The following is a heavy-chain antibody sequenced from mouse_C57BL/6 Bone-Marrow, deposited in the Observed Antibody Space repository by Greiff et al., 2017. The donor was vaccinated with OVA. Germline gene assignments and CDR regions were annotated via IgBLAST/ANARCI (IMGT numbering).Heavy chain of an antibody. CDR1: GYTFTSYW. Sequence: QVHVQQPGAELVKPGASVKMSCKASGYTFTSYWITWVKQRPGQGLEWIGDIYPGGGSTNYNEKFKSKATLTVDTSSSTAYMQLSSLTSEDAAVDYCGVTAGGGAMDYWGQGTSVTVSA. CDR3: GVTAGGGAMDY. CDR2: IYPGGGST. V-gene: IGHV1-55*01. J-gene: IGHJ4*01. D-gene: IGHD2-12*01.